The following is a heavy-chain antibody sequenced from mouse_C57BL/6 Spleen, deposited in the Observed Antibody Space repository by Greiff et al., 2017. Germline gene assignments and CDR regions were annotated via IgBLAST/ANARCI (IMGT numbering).Heavy chain of an antibody. Sequence: QVQLQQPGAELVKPGASVKLSCKASGYTFTSYWMQWVKQRPGQGLEWIGEIDPSDSYTNYNQKFKGKATLTVDTSSSTAYMQLSSLTSEDSAVYYCARRMGYYYGSSSPFAYWGQGTLVTVSA. CDR2: IDPSDSYT. V-gene: IGHV1-50*01. CDR1: GYTFTSYW. D-gene: IGHD1-1*01. CDR3: ARRMGYYYGSSSPFAY. J-gene: IGHJ3*01.